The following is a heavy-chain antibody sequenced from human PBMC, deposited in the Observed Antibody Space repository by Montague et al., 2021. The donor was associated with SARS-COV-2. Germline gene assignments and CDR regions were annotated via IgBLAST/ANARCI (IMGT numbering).Heavy chain of an antibody. CDR2: IYYSGST. Sequence: SETLSLTCTVSGGAISSYFWSWLRQPPGKGLEWIGYIYYSGSTNYNPSLKSRVTISVDTSKNQFSLRLTSVTAADTAMYYCARDRQLYSSYSGFDSWSEGSLVT. D-gene: IGHD3-3*01. J-gene: IGHJ4*02. CDR1: GGAISSYF. V-gene: IGHV4-59*01. CDR3: ARDRQLYSSYSGFDS.